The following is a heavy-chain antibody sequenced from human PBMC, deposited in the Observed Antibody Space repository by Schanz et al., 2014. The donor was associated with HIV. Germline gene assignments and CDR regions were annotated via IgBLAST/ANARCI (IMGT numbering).Heavy chain of an antibody. CDR2: ISYDGSNK. CDR3: AKEATVVTLAFDI. D-gene: IGHD4-17*01. Sequence: VQLVESGGGLVKPGGSLRLSCAASGFTFSSYGMHWVRQAPGKGLGWVAVISYDGSNKYYADSVKGRFTISRDNSKNTLYLQMNSLRAEDTAVYYCAKEATVVTLAFDIWGQGTMVTVSS. J-gene: IGHJ3*02. V-gene: IGHV3-30*18. CDR1: GFTFSSYG.